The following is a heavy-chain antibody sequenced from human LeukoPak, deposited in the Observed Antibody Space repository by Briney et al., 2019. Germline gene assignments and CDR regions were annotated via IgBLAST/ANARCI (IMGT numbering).Heavy chain of an antibody. CDR3: ARQNGGPPRSLDY. D-gene: IGHD4-23*01. V-gene: IGHV4-39*01. CDR1: GGSISSSSYY. J-gene: IGHJ4*02. Sequence: PSETLSPTCTVSGGSISSSSYYWGWIRQPPGKGLEWIGSIYYSGSTYYNPSLKSRVTISVDTSKDQFSLKLSSVTAADTAVYYCARQNGGPPRSLDYWGQGTLVTVSS. CDR2: IYYSGST.